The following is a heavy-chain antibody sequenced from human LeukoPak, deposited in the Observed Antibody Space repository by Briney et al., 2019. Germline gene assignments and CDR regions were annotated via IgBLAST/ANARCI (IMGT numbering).Heavy chain of an antibody. CDR3: AREYYYDSSGLDY. V-gene: IGHV1-2*02. D-gene: IGHD3-22*01. J-gene: IGHJ4*02. CDR1: GYTFTSYY. Sequence: ASVKVSCKASGYTFTSYYMHWVRQAPGQGLEWMGWINPNSGGTNYAQKFQGRVTMTRDTSISTAYMELSGLRSDDTAVYYCAREYYYDSSGLDYWGQGTLVTVSS. CDR2: INPNSGGT.